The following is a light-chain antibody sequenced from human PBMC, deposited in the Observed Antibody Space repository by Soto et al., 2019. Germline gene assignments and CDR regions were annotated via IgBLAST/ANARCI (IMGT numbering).Light chain of an antibody. V-gene: IGKV1-27*01. CDR1: QGISNY. J-gene: IGKJ1*01. CDR2: GAS. CDR3: QNYARAFPT. Sequence: DIQMTQSPSSLSASVGDRDTITCRASQGISNYIARYQQKPEKVPKLLIYGASTLQSGDPSRCSGSGSGTDFTISISSLQPGDAATCSCQNYARAFPTFGQGTKVEIQ.